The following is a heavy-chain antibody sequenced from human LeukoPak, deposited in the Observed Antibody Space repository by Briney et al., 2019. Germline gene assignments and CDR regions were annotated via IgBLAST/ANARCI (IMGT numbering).Heavy chain of an antibody. CDR2: MSSSSSYI. D-gene: IGHD6-13*01. CDR3: ARDGAAGPYFDY. CDR1: GFTFSSYS. V-gene: IGHV3-21*01. Sequence: GGSLRPSCAPCGFTFSSYSVNWVREAPGQGLGWVSSMSSSSSYIDYADTVTGRFTISRHNAKNSLYLQLNRLRAQDTTVYYCARDGAAGPYFDYWGQRTLVTVS. J-gene: IGHJ4*02.